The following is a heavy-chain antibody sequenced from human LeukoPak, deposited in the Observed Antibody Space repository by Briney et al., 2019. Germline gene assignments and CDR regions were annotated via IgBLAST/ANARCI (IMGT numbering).Heavy chain of an antibody. V-gene: IGHV3-23*01. D-gene: IGHD3-10*01. CDR3: AKVGVRGVIITPDYYMDV. J-gene: IGHJ6*03. CDR2: ISGGGVST. CDR1: GFTFSTYA. Sequence: GGSLRLSCAASGFTFSTYAMSWVRQAPGKGLEWVSAISGGGVSTYYADSVKGRFTISRDNSKNTLYLQMNSLRAEDMAVYYCAKVGVRGVIITPDYYMDVWGKGTTVTVSS.